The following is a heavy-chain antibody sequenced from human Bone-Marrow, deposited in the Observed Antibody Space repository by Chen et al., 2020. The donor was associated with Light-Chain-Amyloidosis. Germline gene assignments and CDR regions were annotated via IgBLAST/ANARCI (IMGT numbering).Heavy chain of an antibody. CDR2: VYYGGST. V-gene: IGHV4-39*01. CDR1: GGSTTSSGYY. CDR3: ARNCTSEIRGGWFDP. J-gene: IGHJ5*02. D-gene: IGHD2-8*01. Sequence: QLQLQEAGPGLVKPSETLSLTCTISGGSTTSSGYYWGWFRQPPGKGLEWVATVYYGGSTYYNPALKNRVLISVDTSRNQFSLKLASVTASDTAVYFCARNCTSEIRGGWFDPWGPGTLVTVSS.